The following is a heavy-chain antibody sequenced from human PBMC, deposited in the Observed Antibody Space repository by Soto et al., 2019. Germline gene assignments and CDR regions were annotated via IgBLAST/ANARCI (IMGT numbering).Heavy chain of an antibody. V-gene: IGHV4-31*03. CDR2: IYYTGSA. J-gene: IGHJ4*02. CDR3: AREAYYYDSSGYFSKYFDS. Sequence: SETLSLTGTVSGGSISNANYYWSWIRHHPGKGREWIGYIYYTGSAYYNLSLKSRLTISVGTSNNQFSLKLSSVTAEDTAVYYCAREAYYYDSSGYFSKYFDSWGQGTLVTVSS. D-gene: IGHD3-22*01. CDR1: GGSISNANYY.